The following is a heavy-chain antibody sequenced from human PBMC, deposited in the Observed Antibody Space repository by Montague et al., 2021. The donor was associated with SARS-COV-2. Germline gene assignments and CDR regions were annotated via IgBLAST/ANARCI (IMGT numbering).Heavy chain of an antibody. CDR1: GFTFSSYE. J-gene: IGHJ6*03. CDR3: ARLRGYDYGLLCYYYMDV. Sequence: SLRLSCAASGFTFSSYEMNWVRQAPGKGLEWVSYISSSGVTIYYADSVKGRFTISRDYAKNSLYLQMNSLRAEDTAVYYCARLRGYDYGLLCYYYMDVWGKGTTVTVSS. V-gene: IGHV3-48*03. D-gene: IGHD5-12*01. CDR2: ISSSGVTI.